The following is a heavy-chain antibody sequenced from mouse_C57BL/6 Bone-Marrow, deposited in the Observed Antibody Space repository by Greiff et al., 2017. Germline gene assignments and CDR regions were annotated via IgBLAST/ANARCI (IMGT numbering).Heavy chain of an antibody. CDR2: IYPGSGST. CDR1: GYTFTSYW. Sequence: QVQLQQPGAELVKPGASVKMSCKASGYTFTSYWITWVKQRPGQGLEWIGDIYPGSGSTNYNEKFKSKATLTVDTSSSTAYMQRSSLTSEDSAVYYWAREGFYDYDARDYWGQGTSVTVSS. D-gene: IGHD2-3*01. J-gene: IGHJ4*01. V-gene: IGHV1-55*01. CDR3: AREGFYDYDARDY.